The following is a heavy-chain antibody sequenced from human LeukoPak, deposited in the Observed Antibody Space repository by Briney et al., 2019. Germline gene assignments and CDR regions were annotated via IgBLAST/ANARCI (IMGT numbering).Heavy chain of an antibody. J-gene: IGHJ5*02. CDR2: IIPIFGIA. CDR3: ARDFEDGDYVGPRWFDP. V-gene: IGHV1-69*04. D-gene: IGHD4-17*01. CDR1: GGTFSSYA. Sequence: SVKVSCKASGGTFSSYAISWVRQAPGQGLEWMGRIIPIFGIANYAQKFQGRVTITADKSTSTAYIELSSLRSEDTAVYYCARDFEDGDYVGPRWFDPWGQGTLVTVSS.